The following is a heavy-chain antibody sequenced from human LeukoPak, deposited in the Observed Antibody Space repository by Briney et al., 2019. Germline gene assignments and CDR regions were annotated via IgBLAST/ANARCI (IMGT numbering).Heavy chain of an antibody. CDR1: GYTFTSYG. CDR3: ARIAVAGTSREDWFDP. D-gene: IGHD6-19*01. CDR2: IHPNRGGT. V-gene: IGHV1-2*02. J-gene: IGHJ5*02. Sequence: ASVKVSCKASGYTFTSYGISWVRQAPGQGLEWMGWIHPNRGGTNNAQKFQGRVTLTSDSSISTAYMELSSLTSDDTAVYYCARIAVAGTSREDWFDPWGQGTLVTVSS.